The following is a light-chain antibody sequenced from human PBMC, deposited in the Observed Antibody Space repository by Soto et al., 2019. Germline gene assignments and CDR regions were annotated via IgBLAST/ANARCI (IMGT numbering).Light chain of an antibody. V-gene: IGLV1-47*02. CDR1: SSNIGSNY. J-gene: IGLJ2*01. CDR2: SNN. Sequence: QSVLTQPPSASGTPGQRVTISCSGSSSNIGSNYVYWYQQLPGTAPHLLIYSNNQRPSGVPARFSGSKSGTSASLAISGLRAEDEADYYCAAWDDSLSGVVFGGGTKLTVL. CDR3: AAWDDSLSGVV.